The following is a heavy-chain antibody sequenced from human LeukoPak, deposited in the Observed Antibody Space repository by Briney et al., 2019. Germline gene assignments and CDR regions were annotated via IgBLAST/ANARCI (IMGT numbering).Heavy chain of an antibody. V-gene: IGHV4-59*01. CDR3: ARDRPGSGVAGDALDT. CDR2: MYNKGST. CDR1: GGSIGSYY. D-gene: IGHD6-19*01. J-gene: IGHJ3*02. Sequence: SETLSLTCTVSGGSIGSYYWSWIRQPPGKGLEWIGYMYNKGSTSYNPSLKSRVTISVDTSKNQFSLKVRSVTAADTAVYYCARDRPGSGVAGDALDTWGQGTMVTISS.